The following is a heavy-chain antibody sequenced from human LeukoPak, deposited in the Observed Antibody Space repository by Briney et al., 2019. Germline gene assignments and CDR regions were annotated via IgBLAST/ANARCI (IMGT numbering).Heavy chain of an antibody. CDR1: GFTFYRYG. D-gene: IGHD2-2*01. CDR2: ISGSGGST. CDR3: AKESLIVVVPAAHFDY. J-gene: IGHJ4*02. V-gene: IGHV3-23*01. Sequence: GGSLRLSCAASGFTFYRYGMHWVRQAPGKGLEWVSAISGSGGSTYYADSVKGRFTISRDNSKNTLYLQMNSLRAEDTAVYYCAKESLIVVVPAAHFDYWGQGTLVTVSS.